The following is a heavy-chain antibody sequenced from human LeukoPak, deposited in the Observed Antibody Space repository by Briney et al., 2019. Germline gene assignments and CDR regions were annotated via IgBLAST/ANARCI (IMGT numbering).Heavy chain of an antibody. D-gene: IGHD6-13*01. Sequence: PGGSLRLSCAASGFTFSSYSMNWVHQAAGKGLEWVSSISSSSSYIYYADSVKGRFTISRDNAKNSLYLQMNSLRAEDTAVYYCAREASSSVRAFDIWGQGTMVTVSS. CDR1: GFTFSSYS. V-gene: IGHV3-21*01. CDR3: AREASSSVRAFDI. J-gene: IGHJ3*02. CDR2: ISSSSSYI.